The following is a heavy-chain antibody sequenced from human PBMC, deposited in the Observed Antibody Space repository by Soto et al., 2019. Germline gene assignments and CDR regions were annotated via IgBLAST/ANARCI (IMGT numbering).Heavy chain of an antibody. CDR3: ARPRDSSMGMDV. J-gene: IGHJ6*02. D-gene: IGHD6-19*01. CDR1: GGSISSSSYY. Sequence: QLQLQESGPGLVKPSETLSLTCTVSGGSISSSSYYWGWIRQPPGKGLEWIGSIYYSGSTYYNPSLKSRVTISVDTSKNQFSLKLSSVTAADTAVYYCARPRDSSMGMDVWGQGTTVTVSS. CDR2: IYYSGST. V-gene: IGHV4-39*01.